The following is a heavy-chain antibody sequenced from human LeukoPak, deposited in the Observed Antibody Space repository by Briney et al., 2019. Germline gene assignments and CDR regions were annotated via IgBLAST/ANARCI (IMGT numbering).Heavy chain of an antibody. V-gene: IGHV4-59*11. D-gene: IGHD3-22*01. CDR3: ARSSGYYFFDY. CDR2: IYYSGST. CDR1: GGSISNHY. Sequence: PSETLSLTCTVSGGSISNHYWSWIRQPPGKGLEWIGYIYYSGSTNYNPSLKSRVTISVDTSKNQFSLKLSSVTAADTAVYYCARSSGYYFFDYWGQGTLVTVSS. J-gene: IGHJ4*02.